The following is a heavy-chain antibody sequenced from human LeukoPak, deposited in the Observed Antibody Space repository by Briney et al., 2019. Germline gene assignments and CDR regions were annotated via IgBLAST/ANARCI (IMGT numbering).Heavy chain of an antibody. J-gene: IGHJ3*02. V-gene: IGHV3-64*01. CDR2: ISSNGGST. D-gene: IGHD4-17*01. CDR1: GFTFSSYA. CDR3: ARASTVNDAFDI. Sequence: GGSLRLSCAASGFTFSSYAMHWVRQAPGKGLEYVSAISSNGGSTYYANSVKGRFTISRGNSKNTLYLQMGSLRAEDMAVYYCARASTVNDAFDIWGQGTMVTVSS.